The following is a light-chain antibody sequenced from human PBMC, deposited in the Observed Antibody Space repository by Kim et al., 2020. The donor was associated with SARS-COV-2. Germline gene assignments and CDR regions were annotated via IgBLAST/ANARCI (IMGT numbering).Light chain of an antibody. Sequence: DVQMTQSPSSLSASVGDRVTITCRATHKISTYVNWYQQKPTKAPKLLIYAASTLQTGVPSRFSGSASGTDFTLTISSLQPEDVATYYCHQTFSTPNTFGQGTRLEIK. CDR2: AAS. V-gene: IGKV1-39*01. J-gene: IGKJ5*01. CDR1: HKISTY. CDR3: HQTFSTPNT.